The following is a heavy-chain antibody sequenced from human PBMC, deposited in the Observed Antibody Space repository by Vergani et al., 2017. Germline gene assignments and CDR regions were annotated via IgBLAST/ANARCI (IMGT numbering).Heavy chain of an antibody. J-gene: IGHJ5*02. CDR1: GFTFSSYS. V-gene: IGHV4-59*06. CDR3: ARATIDSSGYNWFDP. D-gene: IGHD3-22*01. CDR2: IYYSGST. Sequence: VQLVESGGGLVQPGGSLRLSCAASGFTFSSYSMNWVRQAPGKGLEWIGYIYYSGSTYYNPSLKSRVTISVDTSKNQFSLKLSSVTAADTAGYYCARATIDSSGYNWFDPWGQGTLVTVSS.